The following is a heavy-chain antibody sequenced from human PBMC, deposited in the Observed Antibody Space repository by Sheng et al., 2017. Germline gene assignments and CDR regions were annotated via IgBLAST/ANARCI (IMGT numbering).Heavy chain of an antibody. CDR2: IHHSGNT. CDR3: AKGRDIATPWSAFDI. Sequence: QVQLQESGPGLVKPSETLSLNCIVSGYSINNDYYWGWIRQPPGKGLEWIGNIHHSGNTYYNASLKSRVTISVDTSKNQFSLKLTSVTAADTAVYYCAKGRDIATPWSAFDIWGQGRNGHRLF. CDR1: GYSINNDYY. J-gene: IGHJ3*02. D-gene: IGHD5-12*01. V-gene: IGHV4-38-2*02.